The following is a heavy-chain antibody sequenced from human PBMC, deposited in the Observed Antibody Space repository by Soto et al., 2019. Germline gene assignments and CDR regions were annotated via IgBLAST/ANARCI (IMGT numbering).Heavy chain of an antibody. V-gene: IGHV3-48*03. J-gene: IGHJ6*02. D-gene: IGHD2-8*01. Sequence: GGSLRLSCAASGFTLSSYHMDWVRQAPGKGLEWVSYISSASSAIYYADSVKGRFTISRDNAKNSLFLQMNSLRAEDTAVYYCARDLMGYAMDVWGQGTTVTVSS. CDR2: ISSASSAI. CDR1: GFTLSSYH. CDR3: ARDLMGYAMDV.